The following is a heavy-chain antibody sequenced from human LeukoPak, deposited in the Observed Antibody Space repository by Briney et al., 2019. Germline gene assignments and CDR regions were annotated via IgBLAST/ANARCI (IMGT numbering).Heavy chain of an antibody. D-gene: IGHD1-14*01. CDR1: GVSISSYY. Sequence: PSETLSLTCTVSGVSISSYYWSWIRQPPGKGLEWIGYIYYSGSTNYNPSLKSRVTISVDTYKNQCSLKLSSGTAADTAVYYCARTNRNWFDPWGQGTLVTVSS. J-gene: IGHJ5*02. CDR2: IYYSGST. V-gene: IGHV4-59*01. CDR3: ARTNRNWFDP.